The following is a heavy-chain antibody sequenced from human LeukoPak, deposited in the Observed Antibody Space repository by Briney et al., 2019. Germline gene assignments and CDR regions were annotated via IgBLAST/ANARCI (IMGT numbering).Heavy chain of an antibody. CDR2: ISYDGSTK. V-gene: IGHV3-30*04. CDR3: AKISNSRTNWFDP. D-gene: IGHD2/OR15-2a*01. Sequence: GRSLRLSCAASGFTFSDYAMHWVRQAPGKGLEWVAVISYDGSTKFYEDSVEGRFTISRDNSKNTLYLQMNSLRTEDTAVYYCAKISNSRTNWFDPWGQGTLVTVSS. CDR1: GFTFSDYA. J-gene: IGHJ5*02.